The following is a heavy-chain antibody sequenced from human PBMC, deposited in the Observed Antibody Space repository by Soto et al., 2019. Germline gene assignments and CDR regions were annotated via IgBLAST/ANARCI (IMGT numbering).Heavy chain of an antibody. V-gene: IGHV4-30-4*02. CDR2: IYYSGST. J-gene: IGHJ5*02. Sequence: PSDPLSLTCTGSGGSISSGDYYWSWIRQPPGKGLEWIGYIYYSGSTYYNPSLKSRGTISVDTSKNQFPLKLSSVTAADTAVDYGARATADNWFDPWGQGTLVTVSS. D-gene: IGHD1-26*01. CDR1: GGSISSGDYY. CDR3: ARATADNWFDP.